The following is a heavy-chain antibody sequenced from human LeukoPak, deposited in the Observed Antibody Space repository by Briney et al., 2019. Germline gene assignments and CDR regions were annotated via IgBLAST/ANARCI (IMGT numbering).Heavy chain of an antibody. D-gene: IGHD2-2*01. CDR1: GYTFTSYD. CDR2: MNPNSGNT. Sequence: ASVKVSCKASGYTFTSYDINWVRQATGQGLEWMGWMNPNSGNTGYAQKFQGRVTITRNTSISTAYMELSSLRSEDTAVYYCARSSAVVVPAAGNPYYFDYWGQGTLVTVSS. J-gene: IGHJ4*02. V-gene: IGHV1-8*03. CDR3: ARSSAVVVPAAGNPYYFDY.